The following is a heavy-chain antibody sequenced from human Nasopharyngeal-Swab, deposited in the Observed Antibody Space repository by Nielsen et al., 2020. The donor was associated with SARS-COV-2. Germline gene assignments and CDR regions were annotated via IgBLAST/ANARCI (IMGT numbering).Heavy chain of an antibody. V-gene: IGHV3-30*18. CDR2: ISYDGSNK. J-gene: IGHJ5*02. D-gene: IGHD3-10*01. CDR3: AKGTITMVRGVIGWFDP. Sequence: GGSLRLSCAASGFTFSSYGMHWVRQAPGKGLEWVAVISYDGSNKYYADSVKGRFTISRDNSKNTLYLQMNNLRAEDTAVYYCAKGTITMVRGVIGWFDPWGQGTLVTVSS. CDR1: GFTFSSYG.